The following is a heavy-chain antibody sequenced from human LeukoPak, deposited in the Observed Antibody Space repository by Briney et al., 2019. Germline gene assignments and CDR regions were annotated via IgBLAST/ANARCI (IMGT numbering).Heavy chain of an antibody. CDR3: AGLYSSSPRGDY. CDR2: INHSGST. V-gene: IGHV4-34*01. CDR1: GGSFSGYY. D-gene: IGHD6-6*01. J-gene: IGHJ4*02. Sequence: PSETLSLXCAVYGGSFSGYYWSWIRQPPGKGLEWIGEINHSGSTNYNPSLKSRVTISVDTSKDQFSLKLSSVTAADTAVYYCAGLYSSSPRGDYWGQGTLVTVSS.